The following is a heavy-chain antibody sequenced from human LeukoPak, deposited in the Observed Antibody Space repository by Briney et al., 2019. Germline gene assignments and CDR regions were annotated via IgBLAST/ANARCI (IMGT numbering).Heavy chain of an antibody. D-gene: IGHD3-22*01. CDR2: INPNSGGT. Sequence: ASVKVSCKASGYTFTAYYVHWVRQAPGQGLEWMGWINPNSGGTNYAQKFQGRVTMTRDTSISTAYMELSRLRSDDTAVYYCARGPIYCYDSRGAFDIWGQGTMVTVSS. CDR3: ARGPIYCYDSRGAFDI. V-gene: IGHV1-2*02. CDR1: GYTFTAYY. J-gene: IGHJ3*02.